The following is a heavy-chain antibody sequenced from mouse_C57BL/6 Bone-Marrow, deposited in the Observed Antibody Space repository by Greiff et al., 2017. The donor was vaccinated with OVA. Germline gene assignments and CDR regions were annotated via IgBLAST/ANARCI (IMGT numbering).Heavy chain of an antibody. CDR2: ISTYYGDA. CDR1: GYTFTDYA. J-gene: IGHJ3*01. CDR3: ARRLRLRFSFAY. Sequence: VKLVESGPELVRPGVSVKISCKGSGYTFTDYAMHWVKQSHAKSLEWIGVISTYYGDASYNQKFKDKATMTVDKSSSTAYMELARLTSEDSAVYYCARRLRLRFSFAYWGQGTLVTVSA. V-gene: IGHV1-67*01. D-gene: IGHD3-2*02.